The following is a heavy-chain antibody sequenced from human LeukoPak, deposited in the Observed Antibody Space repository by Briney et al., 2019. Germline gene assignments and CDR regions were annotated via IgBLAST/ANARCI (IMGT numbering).Heavy chain of an antibody. CDR2: IIPIFGTA. V-gene: IGHV1-69*13. CDR1: GGTFSSYA. CDR3: ARDGGSYGVLGAFDI. D-gene: IGHD1-26*01. J-gene: IGHJ3*02. Sequence: GASVKVSCKASGGTFSSYAISWVRQAPGQGLEWMGGIIPIFGTANYAQKFQGRVTITADESTGTAYMELSSLRSEDTAVYYCARDGGSYGVLGAFDIWGQGTMVTVSS.